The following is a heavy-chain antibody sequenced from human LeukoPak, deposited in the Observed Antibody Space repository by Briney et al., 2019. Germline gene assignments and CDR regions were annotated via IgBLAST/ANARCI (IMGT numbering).Heavy chain of an antibody. V-gene: IGHV1-69*02. Sequence: APVKVSCKASGGTFSSYTISWVRQAPGQGLEWMGRIIPILGIANYAQKFQGRVTITADKSTSTAYMELSSLRSEATAVYYCARAHCSSTSCPSDYWGQGTLVTVSS. CDR3: ARAHCSSTSCPSDY. J-gene: IGHJ4*02. CDR1: GGTFSSYT. D-gene: IGHD2-2*01. CDR2: IIPILGIA.